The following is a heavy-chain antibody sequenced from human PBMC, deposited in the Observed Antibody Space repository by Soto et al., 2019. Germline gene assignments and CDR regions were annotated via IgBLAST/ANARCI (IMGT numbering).Heavy chain of an antibody. Sequence: SVKVSCKASGGTFSSYTISWVRQAPGQGLEWMGRIIPILGNTNYAQKLQGRVTMTTDTSTSTAYMELRSLRSDDTAVYYCASLPYYGDYDYWGQGTLVTVSS. D-gene: IGHD4-17*01. CDR2: IIPILGNT. J-gene: IGHJ4*02. CDR3: ASLPYYGDYDY. CDR1: GGTFSSYT. V-gene: IGHV1-69*02.